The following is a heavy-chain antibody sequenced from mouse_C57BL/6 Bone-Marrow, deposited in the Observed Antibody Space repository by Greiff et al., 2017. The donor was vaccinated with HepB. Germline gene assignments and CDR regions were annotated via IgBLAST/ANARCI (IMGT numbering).Heavy chain of an antibody. CDR1: GYTFTSYW. CDR2: IDPSDSYT. Sequence: VQLQQPGAELVMPGASVKLSCKASGYTFTSYWMHWVKQRPGQGLEWIGEIDPSDSYTNYNQKFKGKSTLTVDKSSSTAYMQLSSLTSEDSAVYYCARSYYGSIYFDVWGTGTTVTVSS. V-gene: IGHV1-69*01. D-gene: IGHD1-1*01. CDR3: ARSYYGSIYFDV. J-gene: IGHJ1*03.